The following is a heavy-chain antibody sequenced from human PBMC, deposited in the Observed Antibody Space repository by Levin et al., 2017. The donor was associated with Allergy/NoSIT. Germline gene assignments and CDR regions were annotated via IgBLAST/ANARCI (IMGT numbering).Heavy chain of an antibody. Sequence: GGSLRLSCAVSGFTVSTNYMNWIRQAPGKGLEWVSVLYSGGNTYYADSVKGRCTISRDNSKNTLYLQMNSLRVEDTAVYYCARDLGYYGSGRFGGTFDVWGQGTMVTVSS. J-gene: IGHJ3*01. CDR1: GFTVSTNY. CDR2: LYSGGNT. CDR3: ARDLGYYGSGRFGGTFDV. V-gene: IGHV3-66*02. D-gene: IGHD3-10*01.